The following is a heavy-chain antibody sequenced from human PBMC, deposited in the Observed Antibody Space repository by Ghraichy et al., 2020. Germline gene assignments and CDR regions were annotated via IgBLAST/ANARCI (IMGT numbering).Heavy chain of an antibody. V-gene: IGHV7-4-1*02. CDR2: INTNTGNP. D-gene: IGHD2-2*01. J-gene: IGHJ4*02. CDR3: ARANGYCSRTSCYGFDY. Sequence: ASVKVSCKASGYTLTGHATNWVRLSPGQGLEWMGWINTNTGNPTYAQGFTGRFVFSLDTSVSTAYLQISSLKAEDTAVYYCARANGYCSRTSCYGFDYWGQGTLVTVSS. CDR1: GYTLTGHA.